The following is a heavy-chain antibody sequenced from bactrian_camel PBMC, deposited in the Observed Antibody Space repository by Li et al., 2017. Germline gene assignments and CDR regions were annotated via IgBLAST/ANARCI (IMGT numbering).Heavy chain of an antibody. D-gene: IGHD3*01. CDR2: LYTAGDST. Sequence: HVQLVESGGGSVQTGGSLKLSCVASGEGVYNSACMGWFRQAPGQKREAVAALYTAGDSTFYADSVKGRFTISQDNVYNTLYLHMDSLKPEDSGTYYCAATKPMGRMAVDLVLTPLEYNDWGRGTQVTVS. V-gene: IGHV3S54*01. CDR1: GEGVYNSAC. CDR3: AATKPMGRMAVDLVLTPLEYND. J-gene: IGHJ4*01.